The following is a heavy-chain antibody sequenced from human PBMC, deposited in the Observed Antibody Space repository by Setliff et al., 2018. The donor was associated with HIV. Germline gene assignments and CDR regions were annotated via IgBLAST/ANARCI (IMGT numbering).Heavy chain of an antibody. CDR3: ARAPRGLRLDF. CDR2: IYYSGST. Sequence: SETLSLTCTVSGGSISSGAYYWSWIRQHPGKGLEWIGYIYYSGSTYYNPSLKSRVTISVDTSKNQFSLKLSSVTAADTAVYYCARAPRGLRLDFWGQGTLVTVSS. D-gene: IGHD3-10*01. CDR1: GGSISSGAYY. V-gene: IGHV4-31*03. J-gene: IGHJ4*02.